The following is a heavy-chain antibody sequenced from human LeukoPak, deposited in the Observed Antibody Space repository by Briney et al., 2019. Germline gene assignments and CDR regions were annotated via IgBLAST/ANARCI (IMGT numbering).Heavy chain of an antibody. CDR3: ARHGIPHLRQTNWFDP. D-gene: IGHD5/OR15-5a*01. CDR1: GYSFTSYW. J-gene: IGHJ5*02. CDR2: IYPGDADT. Sequence: GESLKISCKGSGYSFTSYWIGWVRQMPGKGLEWMGIIYPGDADTRYSPSFQGQVTISADKSISTAYLQWSSLKASDTALYYCARHGIPHLRQTNWFDPWGQGTLVTVSS. V-gene: IGHV5-51*01.